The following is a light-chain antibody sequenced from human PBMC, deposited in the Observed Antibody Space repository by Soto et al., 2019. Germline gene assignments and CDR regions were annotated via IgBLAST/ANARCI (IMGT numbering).Light chain of an antibody. CDR3: GSWDSSLSAYV. Sequence: SVVTQAPSVSAAPGQKFTISCSGSSSNIGGNSVSWYQQLPGTAPKLLIYDDNKRPSGIPDRFSGSKYGTSATLGITGFQTGDEADYYCGSWDSSLSAYVFGTGTKVTVL. V-gene: IGLV1-51*01. J-gene: IGLJ1*01. CDR2: DDN. CDR1: SSNIGGNS.